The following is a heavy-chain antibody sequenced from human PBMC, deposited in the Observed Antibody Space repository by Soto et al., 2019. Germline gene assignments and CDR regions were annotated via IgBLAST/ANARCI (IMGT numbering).Heavy chain of an antibody. CDR2: INPNSGGT. J-gene: IGHJ5*02. CDR3: AQSSPHCSGGSCYSREHWFDP. Sequence: GASVKVSCKASGYTFTGYYMHWVRQAPGQGLEWMGWINPNSGGTNYAQKFQGRVTMTRDTSISTAYMELSRLRSDDTAVYYCAQSSPHCSGGSCYSREHWFDPWGQGTLVTVSS. CDR1: GYTFTGYY. D-gene: IGHD2-15*01. V-gene: IGHV1-2*02.